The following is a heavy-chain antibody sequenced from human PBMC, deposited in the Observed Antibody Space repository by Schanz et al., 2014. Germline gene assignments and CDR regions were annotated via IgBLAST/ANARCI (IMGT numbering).Heavy chain of an antibody. D-gene: IGHD6-19*01. V-gene: IGHV1-3*04. CDR2: INTASGNT. CDR1: GYTFTDYP. J-gene: IGHJ4*02. Sequence: QVQLVQSGAEVKKPGASVKVSCKTSGYTFTDYPINWVRQAPGRRLEWMGWINTASGNTRYSEAFQGRVTMTRDTSATTAYMELSSLTSEDTAVYFCARGGYSSGWYDRDIAHFDYWGQGTLXTVSS. CDR3: ARGGYSSGWYDRDIAHFDY.